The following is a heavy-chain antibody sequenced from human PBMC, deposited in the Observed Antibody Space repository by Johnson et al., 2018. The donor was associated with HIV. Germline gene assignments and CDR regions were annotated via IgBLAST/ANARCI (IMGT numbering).Heavy chain of an antibody. CDR3: ATEGAAAAAGPSDAFDI. D-gene: IGHD6-13*01. CDR1: DFTVSSTY. J-gene: IGHJ3*02. CDR2: INAKTDGETT. Sequence: VQLVESGGRLIQPGRSLRLSCTASDFTVSSTYMTWVRQAPGKGLEWVGRINAKTDGETTDYAAPVKGRFTISRDDSKNTLYLQMNSLPPEDTAVYYCATEGAAAAAGPSDAFDIWGQGTMVTVSS. V-gene: IGHV3-15*01.